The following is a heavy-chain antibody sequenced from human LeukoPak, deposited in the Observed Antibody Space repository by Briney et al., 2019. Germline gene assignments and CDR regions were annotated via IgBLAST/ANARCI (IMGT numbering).Heavy chain of an antibody. CDR1: GGSISSGSYY. J-gene: IGHJ1*01. V-gene: IGHV4-61*02. D-gene: IGHD2-2*01. Sequence: PSQTLSLTCTVSGGSISSGSYYWSWIRQPAGKGLEWIGRIYTSGSTNYNPSLKSRVIISVDTSKNQFSLILSSVTAADTAVYFCARESRYCSSTSCSGWYFQHWGQGTLVTVSS. CDR3: ARESRYCSSTSCSGWYFQH. CDR2: IYTSGST.